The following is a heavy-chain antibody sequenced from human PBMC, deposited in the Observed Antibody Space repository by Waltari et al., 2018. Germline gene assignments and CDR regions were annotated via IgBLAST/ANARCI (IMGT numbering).Heavy chain of an antibody. D-gene: IGHD5-12*01. V-gene: IGHV4-39*01. CDR3: ATYIGASVGTAAFDV. J-gene: IGHJ3*01. Sequence: QLQLQESGPRLVRPSETLSLICRVSGVSITSNRHYWAWIRQSPGQGLDWNGTVSYSGTPYISPYRESRVSVSRDTSKNQVSLILGSVTAADMAVYYCATYIGASVGTAAFDVWGQGTMVTVSS. CDR1: GVSITSNRHY. CDR2: VSYSGTP.